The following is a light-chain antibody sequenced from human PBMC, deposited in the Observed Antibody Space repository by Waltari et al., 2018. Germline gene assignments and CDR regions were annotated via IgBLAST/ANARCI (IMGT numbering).Light chain of an antibody. CDR1: QSLLHSDGRNF. J-gene: IGKJ4*01. CDR3: MQTQEIPLT. Sequence: TQSPLSLPVTPGAPASILCSSSQSLLHSDGRNFLDWYVQKPGQSPQLLIYLGSNRASGVPDRFSGGGSGTDCTLTISRVEAEDVGVYYCMQTQEIPLTFGGGTKVEIK. CDR2: LGS. V-gene: IGKV2-28*01.